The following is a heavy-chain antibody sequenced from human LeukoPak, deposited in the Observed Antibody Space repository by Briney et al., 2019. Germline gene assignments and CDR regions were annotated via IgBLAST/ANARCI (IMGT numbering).Heavy chain of an antibody. CDR2: ISGSGGST. CDR1: GFTFSSYE. D-gene: IGHD3-22*01. V-gene: IGHV3-23*01. J-gene: IGHJ4*02. CDR3: AKTSSNRYYDSSGWDGYYFDY. Sequence: GGSLRLSCAASGFTFSSYEMNWVRQAPGKGLEWVSAISGSGGSTYYADSVKGRFTISRDNSKNTLYLQMNSLRAEDTAVYYCAKTSSNRYYDSSGWDGYYFDYWGQGTLVTVSS.